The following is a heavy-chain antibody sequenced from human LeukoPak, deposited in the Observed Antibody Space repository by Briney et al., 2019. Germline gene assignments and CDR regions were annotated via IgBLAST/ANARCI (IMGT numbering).Heavy chain of an antibody. Sequence: GGSLRLFXATSRFTFSSYAMSWVRQAPGKGLEWVSVTSGSGGSTYYADFVKGRFTISRDNSKNTLYLQMNSLRAEDTAVYYCAKVRSSSSADYFDYWGQGTLVTVSS. J-gene: IGHJ4*02. D-gene: IGHD6-6*01. CDR2: TSGSGGST. CDR3: AKVRSSSSADYFDY. V-gene: IGHV3-23*01. CDR1: RFTFSSYA.